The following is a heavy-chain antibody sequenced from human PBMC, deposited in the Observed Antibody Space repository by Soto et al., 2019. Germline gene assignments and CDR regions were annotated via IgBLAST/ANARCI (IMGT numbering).Heavy chain of an antibody. Sequence: QVQLVESGGGVVQPGRSLRLSCAASGFTFSSYGMHWVRQAPGKGLEWVAVIWYDGSNKYYADSVKGRFTISRDNSKNTLYLQMNSLRAEDTAVYYCARDQVYSSSWYVGYWGQGTLVTVSS. CDR3: ARDQVYSSSWYVGY. D-gene: IGHD6-13*01. V-gene: IGHV3-33*01. CDR1: GFTFSSYG. J-gene: IGHJ4*02. CDR2: IWYDGSNK.